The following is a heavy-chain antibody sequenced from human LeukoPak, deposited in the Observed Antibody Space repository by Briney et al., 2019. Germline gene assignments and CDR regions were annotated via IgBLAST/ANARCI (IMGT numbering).Heavy chain of an antibody. Sequence: GGSLSLSCVASGFTFSNYAMSWVRQAPGKGLQWVSAIDSGGGTYYANSVKGRFTISRDNSKNTLYLQLNSLRAEDTAVYYCAKGPQGDWGQGALVTVSS. CDR2: IDSGGGT. CDR3: AKGPQGD. D-gene: IGHD3-16*01. V-gene: IGHV3-23*01. J-gene: IGHJ4*02. CDR1: GFTFSNYA.